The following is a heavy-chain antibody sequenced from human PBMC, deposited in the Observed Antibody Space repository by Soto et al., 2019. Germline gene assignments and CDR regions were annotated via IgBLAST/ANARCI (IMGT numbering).Heavy chain of an antibody. J-gene: IGHJ6*02. CDR2: IYYSGST. CDR1: GGSISSGSYY. CDR3: ARGTYCSSTSCYRPYYYYGMDV. D-gene: IGHD2-2*02. V-gene: IGHV4-61*01. Sequence: PSETLSLTCTVSGGSISSGSYYWSWIRQPPGKGLEWIGYIYYSGSTNYNPSLKSRVTISVDTSKNQFSLKRSSVTAADTAVYYCARGTYCSSTSCYRPYYYYGMDVWGQGTTVTVSS.